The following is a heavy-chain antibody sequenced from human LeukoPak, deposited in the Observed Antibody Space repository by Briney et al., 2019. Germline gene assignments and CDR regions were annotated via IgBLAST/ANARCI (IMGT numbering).Heavy chain of an antibody. Sequence: QTGGSLRLSCAASGFTFDDYAMHWVRQAPGKGLEWVSGISWNSGSIGYADSVKGRFTISRDNAKNSLYLQMNSLRAEDTALYYCARGSGGDYRDYYYYGMDVWGQGTTVTVSS. D-gene: IGHD4-17*01. J-gene: IGHJ6*02. CDR2: ISWNSGSI. V-gene: IGHV3-9*01. CDR1: GFTFDDYA. CDR3: ARGSGGDYRDYYYYGMDV.